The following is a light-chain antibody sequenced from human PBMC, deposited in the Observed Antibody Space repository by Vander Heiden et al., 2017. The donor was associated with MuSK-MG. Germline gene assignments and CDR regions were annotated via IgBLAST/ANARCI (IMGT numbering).Light chain of an antibody. CDR1: QSVLSSSNNKNY. Sequence: DIVMTQSPDSLSVSRGERATINCKSSQSVLSSSNNKNYLAWYQQKPGQPPKLLIYWASTRESGVPDRFSGSGSGTDFTLTISSLQAEDVAVYYCQQYYSIPLTFGGGTKVEIK. V-gene: IGKV4-1*01. CDR3: QQYYSIPLT. J-gene: IGKJ4*01. CDR2: WAS.